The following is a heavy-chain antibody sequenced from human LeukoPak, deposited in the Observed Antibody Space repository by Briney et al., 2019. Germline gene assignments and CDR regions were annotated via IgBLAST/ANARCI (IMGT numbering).Heavy chain of an antibody. J-gene: IGHJ4*02. V-gene: IGHV3-74*01. Sequence: GGSLRLSCAASGFTFSSYWMHWVRQAPGKGLVWVSRIKSDGSTNYADSVKGRFTISRDNSKNTLYLQMNSLRAEDTAVYYCAVGRLRLGDQYYFDYWGQGTLVTVSS. CDR3: AVGRLRLGDQYYFDY. CDR2: IKSDGST. CDR1: GFTFSSYW. D-gene: IGHD3-16*01.